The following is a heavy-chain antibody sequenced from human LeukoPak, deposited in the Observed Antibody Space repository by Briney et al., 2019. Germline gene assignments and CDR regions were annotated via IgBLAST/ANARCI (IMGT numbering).Heavy chain of an antibody. CDR1: GFTFSSYG. Sequence: GGSLRLSCAASGFTFSSYGMPWVRQAPGKGLEWVAVISYDGSNKYYADSVKGRFTISRDNSKNTLYLQMNSLRAEDTAVYYCAKDLEGSWGQGTLVTVSS. J-gene: IGHJ4*02. V-gene: IGHV3-30*18. CDR3: AKDLEGS. CDR2: ISYDGSNK.